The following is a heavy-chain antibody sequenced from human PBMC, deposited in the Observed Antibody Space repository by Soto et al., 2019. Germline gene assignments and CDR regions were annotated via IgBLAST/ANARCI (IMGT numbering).Heavy chain of an antibody. CDR3: ARAGDFWSGYRNWFDP. Sequence: SESLSLTCTVSGGSISSSSYYWGWIRQPPGKGLEWIGSIYYSGSTYYNPSLKSRVTISVDTSKNQFSLKLSSVTAADTAVYYCARAGDFWSGYRNWFDPWGQGTLVTVSS. V-gene: IGHV4-39*01. D-gene: IGHD3-3*01. J-gene: IGHJ5*02. CDR1: GGSISSSSYY. CDR2: IYYSGST.